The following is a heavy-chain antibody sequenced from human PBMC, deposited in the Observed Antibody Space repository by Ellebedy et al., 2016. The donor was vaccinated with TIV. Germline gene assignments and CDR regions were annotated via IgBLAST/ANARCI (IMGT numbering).Heavy chain of an antibody. J-gene: IGHJ4*02. CDR2: IIPIFGTA. D-gene: IGHD3-10*01. CDR3: ATTVAYETYYYGSGIDY. Sequence: SVKVSCXASGGTFSSYAISWVRQAPGQGLEWMGGIIPIFGTANYAQKFQGRVTITADESTSTAYMELSSLRSEDTAVYYCATTVAYETYYYGSGIDYWGQGTLVTASS. CDR1: GGTFSSYA. V-gene: IGHV1-69*13.